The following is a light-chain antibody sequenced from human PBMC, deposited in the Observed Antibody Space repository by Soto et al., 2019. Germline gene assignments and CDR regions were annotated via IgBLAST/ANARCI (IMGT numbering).Light chain of an antibody. CDR1: QSISRW. V-gene: IGKV1-5*03. CDR2: ETS. J-gene: IGKJ1*01. CDR3: QQYDSFSPWT. Sequence: IQMKQSTPTLYASVGDRVAITCRASQSISRWLAWYQQKPGKAPKLLIYETSSLESGVPSRFSGSGSGTEFTLTISILQPDDFASYFCQQYDSFSPWTVGQGTKVEIK.